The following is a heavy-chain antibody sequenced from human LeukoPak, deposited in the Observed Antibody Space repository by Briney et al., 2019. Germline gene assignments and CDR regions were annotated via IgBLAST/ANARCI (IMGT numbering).Heavy chain of an antibody. CDR1: GYTFTSYG. CDR2: ISAYNGNT. D-gene: IGHD3-9*01. J-gene: IGHJ6*03. V-gene: IGHV1-18*01. CDR3: AIRDILTGLDYYYMDV. Sequence: ASVKVSCKASGYTFTSYGISWVRQAPGQGLEWMGWISAYNGNTNYAQRFQGRVTITADESTSTAYMELSSLRSEDTAVYYCAIRDILTGLDYYYMDVWGKGTTVTISS.